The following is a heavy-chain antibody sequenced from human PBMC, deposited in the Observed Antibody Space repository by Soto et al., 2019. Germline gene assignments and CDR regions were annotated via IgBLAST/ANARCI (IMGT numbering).Heavy chain of an antibody. Sequence: SETLSLTCSVSGGSISSYYWSWIRQPPGKGLEWIGYIYYSGSTTYNPSLKSRVTISVDTSKNHFSLRLSSVTAADTAVYYCARARRNGYNSLPLPFDCWGQGSLVNVSS. V-gene: IGHV4-59*01. D-gene: IGHD5-12*01. CDR2: IYYSGST. J-gene: IGHJ4*02. CDR1: GGSISSYY. CDR3: ARARRNGYNSLPLPFDC.